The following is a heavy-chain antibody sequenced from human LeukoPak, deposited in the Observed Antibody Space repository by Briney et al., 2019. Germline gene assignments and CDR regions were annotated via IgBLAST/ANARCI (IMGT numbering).Heavy chain of an antibody. CDR2: ISTSSSYI. D-gene: IGHD6-19*01. J-gene: IGHJ4*02. V-gene: IGHV3-21*01. CDR1: GFTFSSYS. Sequence: PGGSLRLSCAASGFTFSSYSMNWVRQAPGKGLESVSSISTSSSYIYYADSVKGRFTISRDNAKNSLYLQMNSLRAEDTAVYYCARAIFGSGWYLVDYWGQGTLVTVSS. CDR3: ARAIFGSGWYLVDY.